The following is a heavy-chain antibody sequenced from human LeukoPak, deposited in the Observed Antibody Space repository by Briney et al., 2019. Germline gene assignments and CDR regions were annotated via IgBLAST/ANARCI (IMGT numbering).Heavy chain of an antibody. J-gene: IGHJ4*02. CDR2: KNPNSGNS. CDR3: AREGLDY. V-gene: IGHV1-8*01. CDR1: GYTFTNYD. Sequence: ASVKVSCKASGYTFTNYDINWVRQATGQGLEWMGYKNPNSGNSAYAQKFQGRVTITTDASVTTAYMELSGLRSEDTALYYCAREGLDYWGQGTLVTVSS.